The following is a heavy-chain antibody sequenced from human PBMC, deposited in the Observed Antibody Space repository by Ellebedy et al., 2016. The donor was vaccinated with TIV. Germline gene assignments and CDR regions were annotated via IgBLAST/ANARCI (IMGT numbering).Heavy chain of an antibody. Sequence: ASVKVSCXASGYTFTSYGISWVRQAPGQGLEWMGWISAYNGNTNYAQKLQGRVTMTTDTSTSTAYMELRSLRSDDTAVYYCARDLEKRGYSSSWYEGVWFNPWGQGTLVTVSS. J-gene: IGHJ5*02. CDR3: ARDLEKRGYSSSWYEGVWFNP. V-gene: IGHV1-18*01. D-gene: IGHD6-13*01. CDR1: GYTFTSYG. CDR2: ISAYNGNT.